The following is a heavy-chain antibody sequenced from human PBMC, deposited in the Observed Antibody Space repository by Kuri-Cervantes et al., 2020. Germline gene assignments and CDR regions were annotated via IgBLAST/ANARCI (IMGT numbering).Heavy chain of an antibody. J-gene: IGHJ5*01. D-gene: IGHD1-26*01. CDR2: INQNGNER. CDR3: ARDRRPGRVVGSTTELDS. V-gene: IGHV3-7*01. CDR1: GFTFDDHW. Sequence: GESLKISCAVSGFTFDDHWMNWVRQAPGQGLEWVANINQNGNERYYLDSVKGRFTISRANAKNSVYLEMSSLRVEDTAVYYCARDRRPGRVVGSTTELDSWGQGTLVAVSS.